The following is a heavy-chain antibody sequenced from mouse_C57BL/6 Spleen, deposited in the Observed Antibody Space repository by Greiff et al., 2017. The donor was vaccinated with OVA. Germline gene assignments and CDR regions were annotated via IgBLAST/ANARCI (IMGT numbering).Heavy chain of an antibody. J-gene: IGHJ4*01. CDR1: GYTFTSYW. D-gene: IGHD1-1*02. CDR2: IHPNSGST. Sequence: QVQLQQPGAELVKPGASVKLSCKASGYTFTSYWMHWVKRRPGQGLEWIGMIHPNSGSTNYNEKFKSKATLTVDKSSSTAYMQLSSLTSEDSAVYYCARGGPRIDYAMDYWGQGTSVTVSS. CDR3: ARGGPRIDYAMDY. V-gene: IGHV1-64*01.